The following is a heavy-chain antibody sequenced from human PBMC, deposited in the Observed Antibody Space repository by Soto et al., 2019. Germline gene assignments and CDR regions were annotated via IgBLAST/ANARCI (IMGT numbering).Heavy chain of an antibody. D-gene: IGHD3-3*01. J-gene: IGHJ4*02. V-gene: IGHV4-34*01. CDR1: GGSFSGYY. CDR3: ARGSNDFWSGYWIDY. Sequence: SETLSLTCAVYGGSFSGYYWSWIRQPPGKGLEWIGEINHSGSTNYNPSLKSRVTISVDTSKNQFSLKLSSVTAADTAVYYCARGSNDFWSGYWIDYWGQGTLVTVSS. CDR2: INHSGST.